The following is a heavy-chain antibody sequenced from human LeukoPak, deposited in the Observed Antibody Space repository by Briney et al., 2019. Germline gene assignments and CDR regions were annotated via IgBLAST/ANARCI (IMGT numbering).Heavy chain of an antibody. CDR1: GFTFSNAW. D-gene: IGHD6-13*01. CDR3: TTRCQLVAGTFDY. CDR2: IKSKTDGGTT. Sequence: GGSLRLSCAASGFTFSNAWMSWVRQAPGKGLEWVGRIKSKTDGGTTDYAAPVKGRFTISRDDSKNTLYLQTNSLKTEDTAVYYCTTRCQLVAGTFDYWGQGTLVTVSS. V-gene: IGHV3-15*01. J-gene: IGHJ4*02.